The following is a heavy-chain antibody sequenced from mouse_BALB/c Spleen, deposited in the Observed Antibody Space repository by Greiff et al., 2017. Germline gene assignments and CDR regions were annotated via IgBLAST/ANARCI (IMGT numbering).Heavy chain of an antibody. CDR1: GFTFNTYA. CDR2: IRSKSNNYAT. CDR3: VRQNYGSSSWYFDV. D-gene: IGHD1-1*01. V-gene: IGHV10-1*02. Sequence: EVKVVESGGGLVQPKGSLKLSCAASGFTFNTYAMNWVRQAPGKGLEWVARIRSKSNNYATYYADSVKDRFTISRDDSQSMLYLQMNNLKTEDTAMYYCVRQNYGSSSWYFDVWGAGTTVTVSS. J-gene: IGHJ1*01.